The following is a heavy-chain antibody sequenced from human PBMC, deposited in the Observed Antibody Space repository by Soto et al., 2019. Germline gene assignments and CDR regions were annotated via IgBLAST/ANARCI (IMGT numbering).Heavy chain of an antibody. CDR3: AKGEFSNYYVCCGYYLGAFDI. D-gene: IGHD3-22*01. Sequence: EVQLLEPGGGLVQPGGSLRLSCAAYGFTLSSYAMSCVRQAPGQGLEWVSAISGSGRSTYYADSVKRRFTISRDNSNNTLYLKMNSMGAEATFVYYSAKGEFSNYYVCCGYYLGAFDIWGQGTMVTVSS. V-gene: IGHV3-23*01. J-gene: IGHJ3*02. CDR1: GFTLSSYA. CDR2: ISGSGRST.